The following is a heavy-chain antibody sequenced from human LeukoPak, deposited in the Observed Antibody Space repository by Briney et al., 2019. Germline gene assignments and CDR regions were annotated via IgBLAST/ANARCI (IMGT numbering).Heavy chain of an antibody. CDR1: GLRFSDQY. Sequence: GGSLRLSCAASGLRFSDQYMIWIRQTPGKGLEWVSFISGSGANRFYADSMKGRFTISKDNTKNSLYLQMNSLRAEDTAVYYCARETYYYDSSGYYYYYGMDVWGQGTTVTVSS. CDR3: ARETYYYDSSGYYYYYGMDV. J-gene: IGHJ6*02. V-gene: IGHV3-11*04. CDR2: ISGSGANR. D-gene: IGHD3-22*01.